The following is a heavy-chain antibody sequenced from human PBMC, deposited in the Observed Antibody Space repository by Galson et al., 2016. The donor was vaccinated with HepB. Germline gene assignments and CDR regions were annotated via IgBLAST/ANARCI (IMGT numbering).Heavy chain of an antibody. CDR2: ISFSGIT. D-gene: IGHD2/OR15-2a*01. V-gene: IGHV4-61*01. CDR1: GGSVNSGRYF. J-gene: IGHJ6*02. CDR3: ARDLNSMDV. Sequence: SETLSLTCSVSGGSVNSGRYFWTWIRQSPGQGLEWIGYISFSGITNYNPSLKSRVTISVDTSKNQFSLRLSSVTAADTAIYYCARDLNSMDVWGQGTTVTVSS.